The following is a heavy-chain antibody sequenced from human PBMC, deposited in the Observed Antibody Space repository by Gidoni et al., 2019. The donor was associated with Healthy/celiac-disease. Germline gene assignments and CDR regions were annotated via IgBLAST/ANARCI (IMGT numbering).Heavy chain of an antibody. CDR2: IKQDGSEK. V-gene: IGHV3-7*03. Sequence: EVQLVASGGGLVLPGRSLRLSCAAAGFTFSSYWMSWVRQAPGKGLEWVANIKQDGSEKYYVDSVKGRFTISRDNAKNSLYLQMNSLRAEDTAVYYCAREEGYYDYVWGSYRYPYYFDYWGQGTLVTVSS. CDR1: GFTFSSYW. J-gene: IGHJ4*02. CDR3: AREEGYYDYVWGSYRYPYYFDY. D-gene: IGHD3-16*02.